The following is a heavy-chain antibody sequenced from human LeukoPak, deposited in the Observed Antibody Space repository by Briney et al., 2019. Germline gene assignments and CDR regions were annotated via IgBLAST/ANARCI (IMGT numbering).Heavy chain of an antibody. CDR3: AREVGYSTSWYGGFDP. J-gene: IGHJ5*02. CDR1: GYTFTGYY. Sequence: ASVKVSCKASGYTFTGYYIHWVRQAPGQGLEWLGRISPNSGVPNYAQKFQGRVTMTRDTSVNTVYMELSGLKSDDTGAYYCAREVGYSTSWYGGFDPWGQGTVVTVSS. V-gene: IGHV1-2*05. D-gene: IGHD6-13*01. CDR2: ISPNSGVP.